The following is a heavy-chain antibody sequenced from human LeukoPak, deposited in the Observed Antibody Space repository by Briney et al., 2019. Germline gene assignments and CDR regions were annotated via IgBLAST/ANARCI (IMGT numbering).Heavy chain of an antibody. CDR2: INPNSGGT. CDR3: ARGDYDSSGLVSYFDY. V-gene: IGHV1-2*06. D-gene: IGHD3-22*01. CDR1: GYTFTGYY. Sequence: ASVKVSCKASGYTFTGYYMHWVRQAPGQGLEWMGRINPNSGGTNHAQKFQGRVTMTRDTSISTAYMELSRLRSDDTAVYYCARGDYDSSGLVSYFDYWGQGTLVTVSS. J-gene: IGHJ4*02.